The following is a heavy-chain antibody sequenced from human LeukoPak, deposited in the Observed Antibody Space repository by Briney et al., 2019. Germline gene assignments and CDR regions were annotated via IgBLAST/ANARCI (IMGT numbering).Heavy chain of an antibody. Sequence: GGSLRLSCAASGFTFRDSAMSWVRQAPGKGLEWVSLISFSGGNTYYTDSVKGRFTISRDNSKKTLYLQMNSLRAEDTALYYCARAYYHASGGAFGMDVWGQGTTVTVSS. CDR2: ISFSGGNT. J-gene: IGHJ6*02. CDR3: ARAYYHASGGAFGMDV. CDR1: GFTFRDSA. V-gene: IGHV3-23*01. D-gene: IGHD3-10*01.